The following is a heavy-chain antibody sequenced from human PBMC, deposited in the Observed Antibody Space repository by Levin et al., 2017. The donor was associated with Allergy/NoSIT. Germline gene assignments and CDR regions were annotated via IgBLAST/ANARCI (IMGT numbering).Heavy chain of an antibody. CDR1: GFTVSNDY. CDR3: ARWMITPLGWSFEL. Sequence: GGSLRLSCAASGFTVSNDYMSWVRQAPGKGLEWVSVIYIGGNIYYADSVKGRFTISRDNSKNTVYLQMNSLRAEDTAVYYCARWMITPLGWSFELWGRGTLVTVSS. D-gene: IGHD1-14*01. V-gene: IGHV3-53*01. J-gene: IGHJ2*01. CDR2: IYIGGNI.